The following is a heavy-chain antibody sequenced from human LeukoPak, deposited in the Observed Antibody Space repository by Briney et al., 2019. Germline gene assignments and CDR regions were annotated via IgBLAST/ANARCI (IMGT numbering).Heavy chain of an antibody. CDR2: IYTSGST. CDR3: ARGTYYDYVWGSYHRAYNGMYV. V-gene: IGHV4-4*07. J-gene: IGHJ6*02. D-gene: IGHD3-16*02. CDR1: GGSISSYY. Sequence: SETLSLTCTVSGGSISSYYWSWIRQPAGKGLEWIGRIYTSGSTNYNPSLKSRVTMSVDTSKNQFSLKLSSVTAADTAVYYCARGTYYDYVWGSYHRAYNGMYVWGQGHTVIVSS.